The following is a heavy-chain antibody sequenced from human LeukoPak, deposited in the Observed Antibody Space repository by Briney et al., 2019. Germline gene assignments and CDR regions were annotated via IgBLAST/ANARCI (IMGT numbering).Heavy chain of an antibody. D-gene: IGHD2-15*01. CDR3: ASRRGGIVGDY. V-gene: IGHV3-33*01. J-gene: IGHJ4*02. CDR2: IWYDGSNK. CDR1: GFTFSSYG. Sequence: GRSLRLSCAASGFTFSSYGMHWVRQAPGKGLEWVALIWYDGSNKYYADSVKGRFTISRDISKNTVYLQMNSLRAEDTAVYYCASRRGGIVGDYWGQGTLVTVSS.